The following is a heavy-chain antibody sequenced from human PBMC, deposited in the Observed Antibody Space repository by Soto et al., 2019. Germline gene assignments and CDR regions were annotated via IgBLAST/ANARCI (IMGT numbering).Heavy chain of an antibody. V-gene: IGHV3-74*01. CDR3: ARDRDTYGINCFDY. D-gene: IGHD5-18*01. Sequence: PGGSLRLSCSASGFTFSTYWMHWVRQAPGKGLVWVSRINTDGSTTTYADSVKGRFTISRDNAKNTLYLQMNSLRAEDTAVYYCARDRDTYGINCFDYWGQGTLVTVSS. CDR2: INTDGSTT. J-gene: IGHJ4*02. CDR1: GFTFSTYW.